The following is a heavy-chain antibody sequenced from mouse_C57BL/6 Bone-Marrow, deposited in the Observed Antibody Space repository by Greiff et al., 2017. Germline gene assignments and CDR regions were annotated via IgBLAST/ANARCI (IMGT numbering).Heavy chain of an antibody. CDR3: AKFTTVVGGGY. CDR1: GYTFTDYN. V-gene: IGHV1-22*01. CDR2: INPNNGGT. Sequence: EVMLVESGPELVKPGASVKMSCKASGYTFTDYNMHWVKQSHGKSLEWIGYINPNNGGTSYNQKFKGKATLTVNKSSSTAYMELRSLTSEDSAVYYCAKFTTVVGGGYWGQGTTLTVSS. J-gene: IGHJ2*01. D-gene: IGHD1-1*01.